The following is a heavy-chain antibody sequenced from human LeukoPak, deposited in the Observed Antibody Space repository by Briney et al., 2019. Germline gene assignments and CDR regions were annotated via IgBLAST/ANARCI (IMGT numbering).Heavy chain of an antibody. J-gene: IGHJ4*02. CDR2: FNWNGGST. CDR3: ARDQKHDGSGIPDY. CDR1: GFTFDDYG. Sequence: GGSLRLSCAASGFTFDDYGMSWVRQAPGKGLEWVSGFNWNGGSTGYTASVKGRLTIFRDNAKNSMYLQMNCVRGEDTALYNCARDQKHDGSGIPDYWGQGTLVTVSS. V-gene: IGHV3-20*01. D-gene: IGHD3-10*01.